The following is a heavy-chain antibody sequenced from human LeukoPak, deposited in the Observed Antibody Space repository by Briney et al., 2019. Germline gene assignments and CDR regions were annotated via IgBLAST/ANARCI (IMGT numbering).Heavy chain of an antibody. CDR3: ARGWVGGAFDI. CDR1: GFTFSSYW. CDR2: IKQDGSEK. J-gene: IGHJ3*02. D-gene: IGHD3-16*01. V-gene: IGHV3-7*01. Sequence: GGSLRLSCAASGFTFSSYWMSWVRQDPGKGLEWVANIKQDGSEKYYVDSVKGRFTISRDNAKNSLYLQMNSLRAEDTAVYYCARGWVGGAFDIWGQGTMVTVSS.